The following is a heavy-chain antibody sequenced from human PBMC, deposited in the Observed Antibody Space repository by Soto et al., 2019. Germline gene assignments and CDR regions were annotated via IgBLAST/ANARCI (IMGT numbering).Heavy chain of an antibody. Sequence: SETLSLTCTVSGGSISSSSYYWGWIRQPPGKGLEWIGSIYYSGSTYYNLSLKSRVTISVDTSKNQFSLKLSSVTAADTAVYYCARQTGTTFFGWGQGTLVTVSS. CDR2: IYYSGST. CDR3: ARQTGTTFFG. CDR1: GGSISSSSYY. D-gene: IGHD1-1*01. J-gene: IGHJ4*02. V-gene: IGHV4-39*01.